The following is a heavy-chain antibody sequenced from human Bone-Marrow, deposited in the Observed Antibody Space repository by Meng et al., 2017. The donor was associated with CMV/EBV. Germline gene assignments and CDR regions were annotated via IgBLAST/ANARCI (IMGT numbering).Heavy chain of an antibody. CDR2: IYHSGS. CDR1: GDSISSYY. CDR3: ARSGYSGGWYEIDY. V-gene: IGHV4-59*01. J-gene: IGHJ4*02. Sequence: SETLSLTCTVSGDSISSYYWSWIRQPPGKGLEWIGNIYHSGSNYNPSLKSRVTISIDASKSQFSLKLTSVTAADTAFYYCARSGYSGGWYEIDYWGQGTLVTVSS. D-gene: IGHD6-19*01.